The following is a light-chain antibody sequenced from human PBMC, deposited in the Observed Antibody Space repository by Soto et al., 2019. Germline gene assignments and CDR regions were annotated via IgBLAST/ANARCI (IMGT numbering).Light chain of an antibody. Sequence: EIVLTQSPDTRSLSPGERATLSCWASHSVTTHLAWFQQRPGQTPRLLIYDASSRAPGIPARFSGRGSRAYFTLTISSLEPEDFAVYYCQQRSDSITFGQGTRLEIK. J-gene: IGKJ5*01. CDR3: QQRSDSIT. CDR2: DAS. CDR1: HSVTTH. V-gene: IGKV3-11*01.